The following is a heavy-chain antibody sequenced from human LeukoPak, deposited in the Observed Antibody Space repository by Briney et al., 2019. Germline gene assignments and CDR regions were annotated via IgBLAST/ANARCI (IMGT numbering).Heavy chain of an antibody. D-gene: IGHD1-26*01. CDR3: ARYLGVGATDYFDY. CDR2: IYYSGST. J-gene: IGHJ4*02. CDR1: GGSISSYY. Sequence: SETLSLTCTLSGGSISSYYWSWIRQPPGKGLEWIGYIYYSGSTNYNPSLKSRVTISVDTSKNQLSLKLSSVTAEDTAVYYCARYLGVGATDYFDYWGQGTLVTVSS. V-gene: IGHV4-59*08.